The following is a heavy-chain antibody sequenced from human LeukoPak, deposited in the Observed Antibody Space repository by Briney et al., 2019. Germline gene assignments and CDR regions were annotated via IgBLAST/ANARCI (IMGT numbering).Heavy chain of an antibody. CDR2: ISAYNGNT. V-gene: IGHV1-18*01. CDR1: GYTFTSYG. CDR3: ARSRTRYARDAFDI. D-gene: IGHD5-12*01. Sequence: ASVKVSCKASGYTFTSYGISWVRQAPGQGLGWMGWISAYNGNTNYAQKLQGRVTMTTDTSTSTAYMELRSLRSDDTAVYYCARSRTRYARDAFDIWGQGTMVTVSS. J-gene: IGHJ3*02.